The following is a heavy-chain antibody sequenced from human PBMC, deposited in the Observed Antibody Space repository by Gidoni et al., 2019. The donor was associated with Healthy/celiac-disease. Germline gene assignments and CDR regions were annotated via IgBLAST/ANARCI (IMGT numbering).Heavy chain of an antibody. V-gene: IGHV3-15*01. J-gene: IGHJ4*02. D-gene: IGHD3-22*01. CDR2: IKCKTDGGTT. CDR1: GFTFGNAW. CDR3: TTDAVGVVVDFDY. Sequence: EVQLVESGGGLVKSGGSLRLSCAAAGFTFGNAWMSWVRQAPGKGLEWVGRIKCKTDGGTTDYAAPVKGRFTISRDDSKNTLYLQMNSLKTEDTAVYYCTTDAVGVVVDFDYWGQGTLVTVSS.